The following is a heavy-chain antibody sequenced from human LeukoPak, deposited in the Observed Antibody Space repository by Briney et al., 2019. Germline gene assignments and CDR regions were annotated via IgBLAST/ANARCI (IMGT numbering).Heavy chain of an antibody. D-gene: IGHD3-10*01. V-gene: IGHV1-2*02. CDR3: AKLKVASYGSGSYYFDY. CDR1: GYTFTGYY. Sequence: ASVKLSCKASGYTFTGYYMHWVRQAPGQGLEWMGWINPNGGDTNYAQKFQGRVTMTRDTSISTAYMELSRLRSDDTAVYYCAKLKVASYGSGSYYFDYWGQGTLVTVSS. CDR2: INPNGGDT. J-gene: IGHJ4*02.